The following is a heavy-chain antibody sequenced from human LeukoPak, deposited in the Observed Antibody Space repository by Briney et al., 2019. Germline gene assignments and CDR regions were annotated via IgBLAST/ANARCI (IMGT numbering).Heavy chain of an antibody. CDR3: AKGGIIRDAFDI. Sequence: AGGSLRLSCAASGFTFSSYAMSWVRQAPGKGLDWVSAISGSGGSTYYADSVKGRFTISRDNSKNTLYLQMNSLRAEDTAVYYYAKGGIIRDAFDIWGQGTTVTVSS. V-gene: IGHV3-23*01. J-gene: IGHJ3*02. CDR2: ISGSGGST. D-gene: IGHD2-15*01. CDR1: GFTFSSYA.